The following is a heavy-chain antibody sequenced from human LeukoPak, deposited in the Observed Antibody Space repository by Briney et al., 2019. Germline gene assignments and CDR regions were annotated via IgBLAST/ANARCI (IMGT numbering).Heavy chain of an antibody. V-gene: IGHV1-2*02. J-gene: IGHJ4*02. Sequence: ASVKVSCKTSGYTFTGYYIHWVRQAPGQGLEWMGWINPDSGDTNYAQKFQGRVTMTRDTSISTAYMELSRLRSDDTAVYYCARDQFPNGSDYWGQGTLVTVSS. CDR3: ARDQFPNGSDY. D-gene: IGHD1-26*01. CDR1: GYTFTGYY. CDR2: INPDSGDT.